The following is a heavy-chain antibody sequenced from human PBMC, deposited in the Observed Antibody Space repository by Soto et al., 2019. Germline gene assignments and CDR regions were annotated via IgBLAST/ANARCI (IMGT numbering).Heavy chain of an antibody. CDR1: GGSISSGGYY. CDR2: IYYSGST. CDR3: ARVFGFGGMDV. Sequence: SETLSLTCSVSGGSISSGGYYWSWIRQHPGKGLEWIGYIYYSGSTYYNPSLKSRVTISVDTSKNQFSLKLSSVTAADTAVYYCARVFGFGGMDVWGQGTTVTVSS. V-gene: IGHV4-31*03. J-gene: IGHJ6*02. D-gene: IGHD3-10*01.